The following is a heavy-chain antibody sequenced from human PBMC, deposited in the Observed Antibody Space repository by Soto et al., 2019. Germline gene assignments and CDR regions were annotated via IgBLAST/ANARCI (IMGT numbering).Heavy chain of an antibody. Sequence: QVQLQESGPGLVKPSQTLSLTCTVSGGSISSGGYYWSWTRQHPGKGLEWIGYIYYSGSTYYNPSLKSRVTISVDTSKNQFSLKLSSVTAADTAVYYCARALRTVTTWANDYWGQGTLVTVSS. V-gene: IGHV4-31*03. CDR1: GGSISSGGYY. CDR2: IYYSGST. D-gene: IGHD4-17*01. J-gene: IGHJ4*02. CDR3: ARALRTVTTWANDY.